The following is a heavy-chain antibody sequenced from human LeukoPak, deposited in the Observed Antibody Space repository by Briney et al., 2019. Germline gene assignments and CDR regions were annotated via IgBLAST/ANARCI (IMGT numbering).Heavy chain of an antibody. Sequence: GASVKVSCKASGYTFTSYGISWVRQAPGQGLEWMGWISAYNGNTNYAQKLQGRVTMTTDTSTSTAYMELRSLRSDDTAVYYRAREAGPGWDSGSYPWFDPWGQGTLVTVSS. CDR2: ISAYNGNT. V-gene: IGHV1-18*01. D-gene: IGHD1-26*01. CDR1: GYTFTSYG. J-gene: IGHJ5*02. CDR3: AREAGPGWDSGSYPWFDP.